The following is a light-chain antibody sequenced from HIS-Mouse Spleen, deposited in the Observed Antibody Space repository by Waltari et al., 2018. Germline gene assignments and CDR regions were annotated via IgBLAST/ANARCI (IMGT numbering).Light chain of an antibody. J-gene: IGKJ1*01. CDR1: QGISSY. CDR3: QQLNSYPPT. Sequence: DIQLTQSPSFMSASVGDRVTITCRASQGISSYLAWYQQKPGKAPKLLIYAASTLQSGVPSRFSGSGSGTEFTHTISSLKPEDFATYYCQQLNSYPPTFGQGTKVEIK. V-gene: IGKV1-9*01. CDR2: AAS.